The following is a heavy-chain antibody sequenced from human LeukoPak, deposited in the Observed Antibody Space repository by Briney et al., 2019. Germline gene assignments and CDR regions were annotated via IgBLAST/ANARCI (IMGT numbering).Heavy chain of an antibody. V-gene: IGHV4-61*02. CDR3: ARGRIVVVPAAMLYYCYYMDV. J-gene: IGHJ6*03. CDR1: GGSISSGSYY. CDR2: IYTSGST. Sequence: SETLSLTCTVSGGSISSGSYYWSWIRQPAGKGLEWIGRIYTSGSTNYNPSLKSRVTISVDTSKNQFSLKLSSVTAADTAVYYCARGRIVVVPAAMLYYCYYMDVWGKGTTVTVSS. D-gene: IGHD2-2*01.